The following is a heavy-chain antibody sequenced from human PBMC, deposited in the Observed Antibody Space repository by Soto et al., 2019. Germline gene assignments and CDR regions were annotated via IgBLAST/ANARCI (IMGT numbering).Heavy chain of an antibody. CDR1: GGSISSSSYY. J-gene: IGHJ6*02. CDR2: IYYSGST. CDR3: ARHLSGSSWPSFYYYYYGMDV. Sequence: PSETLSLTCTVSGGSISSSSYYWGWIRQPPGKGLEWIGSIYYSGSTYYNPSLKSRVTISVDTSKNQFSLKLSSVTAADTAVYYCARHLSGSSWPSFYYYYYGMDVWGQGTTVTVSS. V-gene: IGHV4-39*01. D-gene: IGHD6-13*01.